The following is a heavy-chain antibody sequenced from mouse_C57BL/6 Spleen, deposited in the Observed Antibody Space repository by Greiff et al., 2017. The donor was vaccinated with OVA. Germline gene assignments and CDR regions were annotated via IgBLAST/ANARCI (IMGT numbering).Heavy chain of an antibody. Sequence: VQRVESGPGLVAPSQSLSITCTVSGFSLTSYAISWVRQPPGKGLEWLGVIWTGGGTNYNSAPKSRMSISKDNSKSQVFLKMNSLQTDDTARFYCARRYDYDEYWYFDVWGTGTTVTVSS. CDR1: GFSLTSYA. CDR2: IWTGGGT. CDR3: ARRYDYDEYWYFDV. D-gene: IGHD2-4*01. J-gene: IGHJ1*03. V-gene: IGHV2-9-1*01.